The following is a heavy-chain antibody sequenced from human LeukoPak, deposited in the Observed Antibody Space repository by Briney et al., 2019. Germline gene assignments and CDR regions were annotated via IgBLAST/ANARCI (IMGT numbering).Heavy chain of an antibody. CDR2: INEDGSTT. D-gene: IGHD2/OR15-2a*01. J-gene: IGHJ6*02. Sequence: PGGSLRLSCAASGFTFSSNWMHWVRQAPGKGLVWVSRINEDGSTTNYADSVKGRSTIFRDNAKNTLYLQMNSLRAEDTAVYYCARAEYCYYCGMDVWGQGTTVIVSS. CDR1: GFTFSSNW. CDR3: ARAEYCYYCGMDV. V-gene: IGHV3-74*01.